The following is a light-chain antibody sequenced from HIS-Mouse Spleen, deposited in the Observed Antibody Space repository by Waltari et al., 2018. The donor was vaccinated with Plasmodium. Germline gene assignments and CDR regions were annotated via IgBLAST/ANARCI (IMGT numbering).Light chain of an antibody. Sequence: EIVMTQSPATLSVSPGERATLPCRASQSVSSNLAWYQQKPGQAPRLLIYGASTRATGIPARFSGSGSGTEFTLTISSMQSEDIAVYYCQQYNNWPRGTFGQGTKVEIK. CDR2: GAS. CDR1: QSVSSN. V-gene: IGKV3-15*01. J-gene: IGKJ1*01. CDR3: QQYNNWPRGT.